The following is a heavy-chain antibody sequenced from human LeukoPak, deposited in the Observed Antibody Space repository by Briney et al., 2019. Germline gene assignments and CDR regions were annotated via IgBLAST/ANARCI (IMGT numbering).Heavy chain of an antibody. Sequence: GGSLRLSCAASGFTFSTSAVHWIRQAPGRGLGWVAVISIDGNNPYYADTVKGRFTISRDNSKNTLYLQMTSLKTEDTAVYFCARYLFSDFYFDHWGQGTLVTVSS. CDR3: ARYLFSDFYFDH. V-gene: IGHV3-30*01. J-gene: IGHJ4*02. CDR2: ISIDGNNP. CDR1: GFTFSTSA. D-gene: IGHD2-21*01.